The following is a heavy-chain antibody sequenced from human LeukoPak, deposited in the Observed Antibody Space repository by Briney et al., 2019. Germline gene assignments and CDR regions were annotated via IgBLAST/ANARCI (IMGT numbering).Heavy chain of an antibody. V-gene: IGHV3-74*01. D-gene: IGHD1-14*01. CDR3: VREPQAEYYFDY. J-gene: IGHJ4*02. CDR2: INSDGSST. CDR1: GFTFSSYW. Sequence: GGSMRLSCAASGFTFSSYWMHWVRQVPGKGLVWVSRINSDGSSTTYADSVKGRFTISRDNAKNTLYLQMNSLRVEDTAVYYCVREPQAEYYFDYWGQGTLVTVSS.